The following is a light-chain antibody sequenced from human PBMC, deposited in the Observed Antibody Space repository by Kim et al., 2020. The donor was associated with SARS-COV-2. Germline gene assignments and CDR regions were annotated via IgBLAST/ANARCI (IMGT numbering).Light chain of an antibody. V-gene: IGKV3-20*01. CDR2: GAS. Sequence: SPAERATHSCKASQTVSSSYLAWYQQKPGQAPRLLLHGASSRATGIPDRFSGSGSGTDFTLTISRLEPEDFAVYFCHHYGSSPLAFGGGTKVEIK. CDR3: HHYGSSPLA. CDR1: QTVSSSY. J-gene: IGKJ4*01.